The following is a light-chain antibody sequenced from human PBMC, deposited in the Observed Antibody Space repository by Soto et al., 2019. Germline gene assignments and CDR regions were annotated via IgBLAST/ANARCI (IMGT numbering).Light chain of an antibody. CDR2: LGS. V-gene: IGKV2-28*01. J-gene: IGKJ1*01. Sequence: DIVMTQSPLSLPVTPGEPASISCRSSQSLLHSNGYNYLDWYLQKPGQSPQLLIYLGSNRSSGVPDRFSGSGSGTDFTLKISRVEAEDVGVYYCMQALQTPWTFVQGTKVGIK. CDR3: MQALQTPWT. CDR1: QSLLHSNGYNY.